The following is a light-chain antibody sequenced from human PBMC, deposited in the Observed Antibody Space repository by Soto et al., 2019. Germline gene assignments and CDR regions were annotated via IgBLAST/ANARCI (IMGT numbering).Light chain of an antibody. Sequence: QSALTQPASVSGSPGQSITISCTGTSTDIGGYNFVSWYQQHPGKAPKLMISGVSNRPSGVSNRFSGSKSGNTASLTISGLQSEDESDYYCSSYTSTNSLVLFGGGTKLTVL. V-gene: IGLV2-14*01. CDR2: GVS. CDR3: SSYTSTNSLVL. J-gene: IGLJ3*02. CDR1: STDIGGYNF.